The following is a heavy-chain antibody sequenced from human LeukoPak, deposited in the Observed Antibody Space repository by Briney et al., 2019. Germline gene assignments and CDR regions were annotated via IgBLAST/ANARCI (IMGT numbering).Heavy chain of an antibody. D-gene: IGHD6-19*01. Sequence: KTSETLSLTCTVSGGSISSSSYYWGWIRQPPGKGLEWIGSIYYSGSTYYNPSLNSRVTISIDKSKNQFSLKLTSVTAADTAVYYCARGISPGSGWFFNIWGQGTVVSVSS. CDR2: IYYSGST. CDR1: GGSISSSSYY. J-gene: IGHJ3*02. CDR3: ARGISPGSGWFFNI. V-gene: IGHV4-39*07.